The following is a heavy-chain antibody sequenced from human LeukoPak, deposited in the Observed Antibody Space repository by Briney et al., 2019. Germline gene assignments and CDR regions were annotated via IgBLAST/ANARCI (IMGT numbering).Heavy chain of an antibody. CDR3: ARGGYRYDFFNLDY. D-gene: IGHD5-18*01. J-gene: IGHJ4*02. CDR1: TGSLTSFY. V-gene: IGHV4-59*08. Sequence: SQTLSLTSHVATGSLTSFYWSWIRQPPGKGLGWNGYIYYSGSANYNPSLKSRVTISLDTCKNQFSLKLSSVTAADTAVYYCARGGYRYDFFNLDYWGQGTLVTVSS. CDR2: IYYSGSA.